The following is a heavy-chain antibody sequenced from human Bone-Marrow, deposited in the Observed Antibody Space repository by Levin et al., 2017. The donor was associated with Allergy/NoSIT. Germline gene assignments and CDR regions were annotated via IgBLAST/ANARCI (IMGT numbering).Heavy chain of an antibody. J-gene: IGHJ4*02. CDR3: VYGDARDY. CDR2: ISDTGSQT. V-gene: IGHV3-21*01. Sequence: GESLKISFSSSFFPFLSSPLPFFLPSPFRGLEWVSSISDTGSQTHYVDSLKGRFTISRDNTKNSLFLQINSLRVEDTAVYYCVYGDARDYWGQGTLVTVSS. D-gene: IGHD4-17*01. CDR1: FFPFLSSP.